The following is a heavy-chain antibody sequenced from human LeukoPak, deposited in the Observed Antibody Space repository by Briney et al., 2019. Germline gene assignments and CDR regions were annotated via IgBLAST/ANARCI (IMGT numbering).Heavy chain of an antibody. V-gene: IGHV3-43D*03. Sequence: PGGSLRRSCAASGFTFDDYAMHWVRQAPGKGLEWVSLISWDGGSTYYADSVKGRFTTSRDNSKNSLYLQMNSLSAEDTVLYYCAKDPDILTGYYTDWGQGTLVTVSS. CDR1: GFTFDDYA. J-gene: IGHJ4*02. CDR3: AKDPDILTGYYTD. D-gene: IGHD3-9*01. CDR2: ISWDGGST.